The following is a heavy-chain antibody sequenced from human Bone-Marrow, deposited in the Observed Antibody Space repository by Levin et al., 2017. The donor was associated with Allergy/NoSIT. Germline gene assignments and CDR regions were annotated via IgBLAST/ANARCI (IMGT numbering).Heavy chain of an antibody. CDR3: VRDRGAVAGDYFDY. J-gene: IGHJ4*02. Sequence: LSLPCAASGFTLSDYYMSWVRQAPGKGLEWLSYISSSGHTMNYADSVKGRFTISRDNARKSLYLEMNSLRAEDTAVYYCVRDRGAVAGDYFDYWGQGTLVTVSS. CDR2: ISSSGHTM. V-gene: IGHV3-11*01. CDR1: GFTLSDYY. D-gene: IGHD6-19*01.